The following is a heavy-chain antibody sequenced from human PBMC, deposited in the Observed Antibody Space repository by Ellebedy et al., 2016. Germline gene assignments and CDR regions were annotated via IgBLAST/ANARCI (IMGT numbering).Heavy chain of an antibody. CDR2: INHSGST. CDR3: TRGGAMAVVESYYYYGMDV. Sequence: SETLSLTXAVYGASFSGYYWSWIRQPPGKGLEWIGEINHSGSTNYNPSLKSRVTISVDTSKNQFSLKLSSVTAEDTAVYYCTRGGAMAVVESYYYYGMDVWGQGTTVTVSS. J-gene: IGHJ6*02. CDR1: GASFSGYY. V-gene: IGHV4-34*01. D-gene: IGHD6-19*01.